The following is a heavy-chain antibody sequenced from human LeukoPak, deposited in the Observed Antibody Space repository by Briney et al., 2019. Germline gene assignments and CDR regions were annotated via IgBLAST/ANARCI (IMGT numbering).Heavy chain of an antibody. CDR2: IYTSGST. J-gene: IGHJ4*02. CDR1: GGSISSGSYY. Sequence: SETLSLTCIVSGGSISSGSYYWSWIRQPAGKGLEWIGRIYTSGSTNYNPSLKSRVTISVDTSKNQFSLKLSSVTAADTAVYYCARVNIAARTYYFDYWGQGTLVTVSS. V-gene: IGHV4-61*02. CDR3: ARVNIAARTYYFDY. D-gene: IGHD6-13*01.